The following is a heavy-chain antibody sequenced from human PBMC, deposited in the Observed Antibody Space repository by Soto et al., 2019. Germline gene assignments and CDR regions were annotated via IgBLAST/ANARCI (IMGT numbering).Heavy chain of an antibody. CDR2: IYYSGST. CDR3: ARAILTGYYSRLDY. D-gene: IGHD3-9*01. CDR1: GVSISSDY. J-gene: IGHJ4*02. Sequence: SETLSLTCTVSGVSISSDYWSWIRQPPGKGLEWIGYIYYSGSTNYNPSLMSRVTISVDTSKNQFSLRLSSVTAADTAVYYCARAILTGYYSRLDYWGRGTLVTVSS. V-gene: IGHV4-59*01.